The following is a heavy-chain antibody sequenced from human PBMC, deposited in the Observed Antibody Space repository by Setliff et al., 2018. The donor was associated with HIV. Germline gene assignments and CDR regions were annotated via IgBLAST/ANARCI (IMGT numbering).Heavy chain of an antibody. CDR2: ISPYNDIT. CDR1: GYTFISYG. D-gene: IGHD3-10*01. J-gene: IGHJ4*02. V-gene: IGHV1-18*01. Sequence: ASVKVSCKASGYTFISYGINWVRQAPGQGFEWLGWISPYNDITNYAQKFQGRVTMTTDTSTKTASMELRGLTSDDTAVYYCARGWIYYAFRGNSRYWGYLDRWCPGTQVTVSS. CDR3: ARGWIYYAFRGNSRYWGYLDR.